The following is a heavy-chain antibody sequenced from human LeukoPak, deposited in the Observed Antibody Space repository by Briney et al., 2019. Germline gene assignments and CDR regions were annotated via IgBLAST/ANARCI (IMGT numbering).Heavy chain of an antibody. Sequence: SGTLSLTCDVFGGSISSSYWWSWVRPSPEKGLEWIGEIYQNGNTNYNPSLKSRVTVSIAKSKNQFSLNLSSVTAADTAVYFCARRDLWVGFFDYWGQGTLVTVSS. CDR2: IYQNGNT. V-gene: IGHV4-4*02. CDR1: GGSISSSYW. CDR3: ARRDLWVGFFDY. J-gene: IGHJ4*02. D-gene: IGHD3-10*01.